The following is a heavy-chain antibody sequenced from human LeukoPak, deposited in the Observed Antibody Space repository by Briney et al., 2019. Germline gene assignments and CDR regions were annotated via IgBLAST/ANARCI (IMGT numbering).Heavy chain of an antibody. J-gene: IGHJ6*02. V-gene: IGHV3-21*01. Sequence: GGSLRLSCAASGFTFSSYSMNWVRQAPGKGLEWVSSISSSSSYIYYADSVKGRFTISRDNAKNSLYLQMNSLRAEDTAVYYCAREDLARGVTRYYYYGMDVWGQGTTVTVSS. CDR3: AREDLARGVTRYYYYGMDV. CDR1: GFTFSSYS. CDR2: ISSSSSYI. D-gene: IGHD3-10*01.